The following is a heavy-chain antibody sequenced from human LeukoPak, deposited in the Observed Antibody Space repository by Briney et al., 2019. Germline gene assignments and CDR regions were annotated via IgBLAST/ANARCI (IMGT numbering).Heavy chain of an antibody. D-gene: IGHD4-17*01. J-gene: IGHJ3*02. V-gene: IGHV4-38-2*02. CDR2: IYHSGST. CDR3: ARDGPSDDYGDYFPDAFDI. Sequence: SETLSLTCTVSGYSISSGYYWGWIRQPPGKGLEWIGSIYHSGSTYYNPSLKSRVTISVDTSKNQFSLKLSSVTAADTAVYYCARDGPSDDYGDYFPDAFDIWGQGTMVTVSS. CDR1: GYSISSGYY.